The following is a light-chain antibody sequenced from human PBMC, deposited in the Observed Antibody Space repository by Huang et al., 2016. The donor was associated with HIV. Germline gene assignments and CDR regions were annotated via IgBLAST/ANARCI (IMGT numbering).Light chain of an antibody. CDR2: GAS. CDR3: QQYGSSPPWT. V-gene: IGKV3-20*01. Sequence: EIVLTQSPGTLSLSPGERPTLSCRASQSLSSSYLAWYQQKPGQAPRLLIYGASSRATGIPDRFSGSGSGTDFTLTISRLEPEDFAVYYCQQYGSSPPWTFGQGTKVEIK. CDR1: QSLSSSY. J-gene: IGKJ1*01.